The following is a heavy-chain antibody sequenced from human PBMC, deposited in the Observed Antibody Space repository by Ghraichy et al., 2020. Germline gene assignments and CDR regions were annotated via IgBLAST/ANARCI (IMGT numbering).Heavy chain of an antibody. CDR1: GGSFSGYY. CDR2: INHSGST. D-gene: IGHD5-24*01. Sequence: SETLSLTCAVYGGSFSGYYWSWIRQPPGKGLEWIGEINHSGSTNYNPSLKSRVTISVDTSKNQFSLKLSSVTAADTAVYYCAGRGRDGYNWPGSYWGQGTLVTVSS. J-gene: IGHJ4*02. V-gene: IGHV4-34*01. CDR3: AGRGRDGYNWPGSY.